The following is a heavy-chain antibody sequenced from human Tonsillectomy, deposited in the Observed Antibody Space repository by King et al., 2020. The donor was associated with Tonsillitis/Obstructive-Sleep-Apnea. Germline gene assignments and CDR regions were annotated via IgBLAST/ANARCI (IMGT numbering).Heavy chain of an antibody. D-gene: IGHD3-22*01. CDR2: IFSSGST. CDR3: ERFTPNYSDDSGYPYYFDY. J-gene: IGHJ4*02. Sequence: LQLQESGPGLVKPSETLSLTCSVSGVSISSTSYYWGWIRQPPGKGLEWIGNIFSSGSTFYNPSLKSRVTISVDTSKNQVSLKLSSVTAADTAVYYCERFTPNYSDDSGYPYYFDYWGQGNLVTASS. CDR1: GVSISSTSYY. V-gene: IGHV4-39*01.